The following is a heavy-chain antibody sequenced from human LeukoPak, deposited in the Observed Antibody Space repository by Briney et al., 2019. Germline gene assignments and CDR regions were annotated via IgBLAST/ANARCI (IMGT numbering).Heavy chain of an antibody. CDR2: ISAYNGNT. D-gene: IGHD3-9*01. V-gene: IGHV1-18*01. CDR3: ARGAKLRYFDWLWFDYYYGMDV. J-gene: IGHJ6*02. Sequence: GASVKVSCKASGGTFSSYAISWVRQAPGQGLEWMGWISAYNGNTNYAQKLQGRVTMTTDTSTSTAYMELRSLRSDDTAVYYCARGAKLRYFDWLWFDYYYGMDVWGQGTTVTVSS. CDR1: GGTFSSYA.